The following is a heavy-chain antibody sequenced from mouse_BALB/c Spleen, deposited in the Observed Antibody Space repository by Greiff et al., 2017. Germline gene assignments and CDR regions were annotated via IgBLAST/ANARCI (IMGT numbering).Heavy chain of an antibody. Sequence: EVKLLESGGGLVQPGGSLKLSCAASGFDFSRYWMSWVRQAPGKGLEWIGEINPDSSTINYTPSLKDKFIISRDNAKNTLYLQMSKVRSEDTALYYCARPGYDPYYYAMDYWGQGTSVTVSS. CDR3: ARPGYDPYYYAMDY. D-gene: IGHD2-3*01. CDR1: GFDFSRYW. CDR2: INPDSSTI. V-gene: IGHV4-1*02. J-gene: IGHJ4*01.